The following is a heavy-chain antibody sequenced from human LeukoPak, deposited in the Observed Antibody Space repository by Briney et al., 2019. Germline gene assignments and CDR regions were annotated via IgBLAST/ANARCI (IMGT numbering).Heavy chain of an antibody. V-gene: IGHV4-59*08. Sequence: KPSGTLSLTCTVSGGSINTDFWSWIRQPPGKGLEWIGYIHHSGRTSHNPSLRGRVTISLDTSENQFSLRLSSVTAADTAVYYCARQICTSSSCVNMDVWGKGTTVTVSS. CDR2: IHHSGRT. CDR3: ARQICTSSSCVNMDV. D-gene: IGHD2-2*01. CDR1: GGSINTDF. J-gene: IGHJ6*03.